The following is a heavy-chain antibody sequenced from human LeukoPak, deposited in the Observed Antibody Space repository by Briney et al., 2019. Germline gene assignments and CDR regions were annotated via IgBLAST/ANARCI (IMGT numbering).Heavy chain of an antibody. D-gene: IGHD6-13*01. CDR2: IIPIFGTA. V-gene: IGHV1-69*05. CDR1: GGTFSSYA. J-gene: IGHJ5*02. CDR3: AIPGYSSSWYRFDP. Sequence: GASVKVSCKASGGTFSSYAISWVRQAPGQGLEWMGGIIPIFGTANYAQKFQGRVTITTDESTSTVYMELSSLRSEDTAVYYCAIPGYSSSWYRFDPWGQGTLVTVSS.